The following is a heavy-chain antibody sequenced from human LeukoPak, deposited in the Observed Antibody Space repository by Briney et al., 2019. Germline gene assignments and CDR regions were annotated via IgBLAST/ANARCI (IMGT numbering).Heavy chain of an antibody. D-gene: IGHD3-3*01. CDR1: GGSISSYY. Sequence: PSETLSLTCTVSGGSISSYYWSWIRQPPGKGLEWIGYIYYSGSTNYNPSLKSRVTISVDTSKNQFSLKLSSVTAADTAVYYCARMYYDFWSGYYNYYYGMDVWGQGTTVTVSS. CDR2: IYYSGST. V-gene: IGHV4-59*08. J-gene: IGHJ6*02. CDR3: ARMYYDFWSGYYNYYYGMDV.